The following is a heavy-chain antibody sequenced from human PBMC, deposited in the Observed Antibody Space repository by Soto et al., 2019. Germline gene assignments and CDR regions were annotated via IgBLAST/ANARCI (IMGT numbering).Heavy chain of an antibody. V-gene: IGHV1-46*03. CDR3: ARFVAATGHDY. CDR2: INPSGGST. J-gene: IGHJ4*02. CDR1: GYTFTSYY. D-gene: IGHD6-13*01. Sequence: QVQLVQSGAEVKKPGASVKVSCKASGYTFTSYYMHWVRQAPGQGLEWMGIINPSGGSTTYAQNFQGRVTMTRDTSTSTVYMELSSLISDDTAVYYCARFVAATGHDYWGQGTLVTVSS.